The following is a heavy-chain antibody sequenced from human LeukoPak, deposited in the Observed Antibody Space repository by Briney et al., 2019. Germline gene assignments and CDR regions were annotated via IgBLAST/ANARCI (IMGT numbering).Heavy chain of an antibody. V-gene: IGHV3-11*01. CDR3: ARVLYYDFWSGYYGYHGSDY. D-gene: IGHD3-3*01. CDR1: GFTFSDYY. J-gene: IGHJ4*02. Sequence: NPGGSLRLSCAASGFTFSDYYMSWIRRAPGKGLEWVSYISSSGDTIYYADSVKGRFTISRDNAKNSLYLQMNSPRAEDTAVYYCARVLYYDFWSGYYGYHGSDYWGQGTLVTVSS. CDR2: ISSSGDTI.